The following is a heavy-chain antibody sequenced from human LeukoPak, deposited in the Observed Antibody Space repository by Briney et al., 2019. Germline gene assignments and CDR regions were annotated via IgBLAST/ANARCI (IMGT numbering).Heavy chain of an antibody. CDR3: ARDQGMNTGWRGYFDF. CDR1: GFRLRCYV. V-gene: IGHV3-30*02. Sequence: SGGSLRLSRTPSGFRLRCYVMHWVRQPAGRGLEWVAFMRFDGREEHYADAVKGRITISSDNSKNTLLMQMNSLRTEDTALDYGARDQGMNTGWRGYFDFWGQGALVTVSS. D-gene: IGHD6-19*01. J-gene: IGHJ4*02. CDR2: MRFDGREE.